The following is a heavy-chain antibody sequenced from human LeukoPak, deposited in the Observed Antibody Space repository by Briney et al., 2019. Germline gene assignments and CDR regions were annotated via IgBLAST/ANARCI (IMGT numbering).Heavy chain of an antibody. CDR3: VKDSSVVVAYYFGMDV. CDR1: GFTFSSYG. Sequence: GGSLRLSCAASGFTFSSYGMHWVRQAPGKGLEYVSGISSNGGSTNFADSVKGRFTISRDNSKNTLYLQMSSLRAEDTAVYYCVKDSSVVVAYYFGMDVWGQGTTVTVSS. D-gene: IGHD2-2*01. CDR2: ISSNGGST. V-gene: IGHV3-64D*06. J-gene: IGHJ6*02.